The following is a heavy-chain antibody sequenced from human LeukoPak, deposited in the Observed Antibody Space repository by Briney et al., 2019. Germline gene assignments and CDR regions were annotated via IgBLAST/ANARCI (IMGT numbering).Heavy chain of an antibody. CDR1: GFTFSDCW. Sequence: GGSLRLSCAASGFTFSDCWMSWVRQAPGKGLEWVANMNQDGSAKGYVDSVKGRFTISRDNARNSLYLQMSSLRPEDTAVYYCATYTHWVAGDVWGQGTTVTVSS. D-gene: IGHD3-16*01. J-gene: IGHJ6*02. V-gene: IGHV3-7*01. CDR2: MNQDGSAK. CDR3: ATYTHWVAGDV.